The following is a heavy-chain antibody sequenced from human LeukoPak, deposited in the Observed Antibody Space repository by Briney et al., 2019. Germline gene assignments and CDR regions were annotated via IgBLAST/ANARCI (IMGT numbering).Heavy chain of an antibody. Sequence: SETLSLTCTVSGGSISSGDYYWSWIRQPPGKGLEWIGYIYYSGSTYYNPSLKSRVTISVDTSKNQFSLKLSSVTAADTAVYYCARDERRCSGGSCYTNYFDYRGQGTLVTVSS. CDR2: IYYSGST. CDR1: GGSISSGDYY. CDR3: ARDERRCSGGSCYTNYFDY. J-gene: IGHJ4*02. V-gene: IGHV4-30-4*01. D-gene: IGHD2-15*01.